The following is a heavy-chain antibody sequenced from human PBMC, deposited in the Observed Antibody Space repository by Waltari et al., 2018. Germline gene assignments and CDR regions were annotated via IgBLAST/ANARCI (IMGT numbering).Heavy chain of an antibody. V-gene: IGHV3-23*04. CDR1: GFTFSSYA. CDR2: IRCSGRGT. CDR3: ATGIAVAGGAFDL. J-gene: IGHJ3*01. Sequence: VQLVESGGGLVQPGGSLRLSCAASGFTFSSYAMSCVRPAPGKGLGGDSAIRCSGRGTYYAEPVKGRFTISRDNSKNTLYLQMNSLRAEDTAVYYCATGIAVAGGAFDLWGQGTMVTVSS. D-gene: IGHD6-19*01.